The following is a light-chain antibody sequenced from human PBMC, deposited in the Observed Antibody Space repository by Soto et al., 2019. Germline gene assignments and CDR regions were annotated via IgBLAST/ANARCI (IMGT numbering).Light chain of an antibody. CDR2: EGS. Sequence: QSVLTQPASVSGSPGQSITISCTGTSSDVGSYNLVSWYQQHPGKAPKLMIYEGSKRPSGVSSRFSGSKSGNTASLTISGLQAEDEADYHCCSNAGSATLYVFGTGTKVTVL. J-gene: IGLJ1*01. CDR3: CSNAGSATLYV. V-gene: IGLV2-23*01. CDR1: SSDVGSYNL.